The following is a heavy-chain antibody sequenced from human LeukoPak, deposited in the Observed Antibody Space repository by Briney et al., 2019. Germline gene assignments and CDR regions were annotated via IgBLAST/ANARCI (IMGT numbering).Heavy chain of an antibody. V-gene: IGHV4-4*07. CDR3: ASGSSGYDP. CDR1: GGSISNYY. D-gene: IGHD5-12*01. CDR2: IYSSGTT. Sequence: SETLSLTCTVSGGSISNYYWSWIRQPAGKGLEWIGRIYSSGTTIYNPSPKSRVTMSVDTSKNQFSLKLSSVTAADTAVYFCASGSSGYDPWGQGTLVTVSS. J-gene: IGHJ5*02.